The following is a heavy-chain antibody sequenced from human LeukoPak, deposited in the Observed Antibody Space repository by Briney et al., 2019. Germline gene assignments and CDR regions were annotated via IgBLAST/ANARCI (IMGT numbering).Heavy chain of an antibody. Sequence: SGPTLVNPTQTLTLTCTFSAFSLSTNAVGVGWIRQPPGKALEWLALIYWNDDKRYSPSLKTRLTITKDTSNNKVVLTMTNMDPVDTATYYCAHRENYYTSGSFDYWGQGTLVTVSS. CDR3: AHRENYYTSGSFDY. V-gene: IGHV2-5*01. J-gene: IGHJ4*02. CDR1: AFSLSTNAVG. D-gene: IGHD3-10*01. CDR2: IYWNDDK.